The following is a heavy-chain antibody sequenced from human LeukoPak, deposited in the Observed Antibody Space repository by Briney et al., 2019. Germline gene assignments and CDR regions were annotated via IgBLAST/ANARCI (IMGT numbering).Heavy chain of an antibody. D-gene: IGHD6-19*01. CDR1: GFTFSSYS. CDR3: ARDRKTQWLVQAGAFDI. Sequence: SGGSLRLSCAASGFTFSSYSMHWVRQAPGKGLEWVSSISTSGSYIYYADSLKGRFTISRDNAKNSLFLQMNSLRAEDTAVYYCARDRKTQWLVQAGAFDIWGQGTMVTVSS. J-gene: IGHJ3*02. CDR2: ISTSGSYI. V-gene: IGHV3-21*01.